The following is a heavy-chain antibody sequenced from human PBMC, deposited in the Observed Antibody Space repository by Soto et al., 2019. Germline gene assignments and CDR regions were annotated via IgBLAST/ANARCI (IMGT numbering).Heavy chain of an antibody. CDR2: INPNSGGT. D-gene: IGHD2-2*01. CDR1: GYTFTSYG. CDR3: ARSSYIVLVPAAMLQPLDY. Sequence: GASVKVSCKASGYTFTSYGISWVRQAPGQGLEWMGWINPNSGGTNYAQKFQGWVTMTRDTSISTAYMELSRLRSDDTAVYYCARSSYIVLVPAAMLQPLDYWGQGTLVTVSS. V-gene: IGHV1-2*04. J-gene: IGHJ4*02.